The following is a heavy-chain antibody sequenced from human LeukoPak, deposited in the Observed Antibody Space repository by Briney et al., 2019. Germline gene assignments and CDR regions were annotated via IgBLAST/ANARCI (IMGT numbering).Heavy chain of an antibody. CDR2: IYYSGST. CDR1: GGSISSYY. CDR3: ARRRYGSGSYRTNWFDP. J-gene: IGHJ5*02. Sequence: SETLSLTCTVSGGSISSYYWSWIRQPPGKGLEWIGYIYYSGSTNYNPSHKSRVTISVDTSKNQFSLKLSSVTAADTAVYYCARRRYGSGSYRTNWFDPWGQGTLVTVSS. V-gene: IGHV4-59*08. D-gene: IGHD3-10*01.